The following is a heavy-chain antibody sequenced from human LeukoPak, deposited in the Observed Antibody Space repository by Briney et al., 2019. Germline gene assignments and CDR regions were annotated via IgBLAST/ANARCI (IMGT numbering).Heavy chain of an antibody. CDR3: AKDQGYSSSWYEEDYYYYYYMDV. CDR2: ISGSGGST. V-gene: IGHV3-23*01. CDR1: GFTFSSYG. J-gene: IGHJ6*03. Sequence: GGSLRLSCAASGFTFSSYGMSWVRQAPGKGLEWVSAISGSGGSTYYADSVKGRFTISRDNSKNTLYLQMNSLRAEDTAVYYCAKDQGYSSSWYEEDYYYYYYMDVWGKGTTVTIS. D-gene: IGHD6-13*01.